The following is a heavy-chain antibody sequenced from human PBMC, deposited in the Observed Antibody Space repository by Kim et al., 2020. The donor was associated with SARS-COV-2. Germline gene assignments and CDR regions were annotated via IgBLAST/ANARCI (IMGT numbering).Heavy chain of an antibody. CDR1: GSTFSSYW. CDR2: IKEDGSEK. J-gene: IGHJ3*02. D-gene: IGHD5-12*01. CDR3: VRDGYSGHDLAFDI. V-gene: IGHV3-7*03. Sequence: GGSLRLSCEASGSTFSSYWMSWVRQAPGKGLEWVANIKEDGSEKYYVDSVKGQLTISRDNAKNSLYLQMDSLRAGDTAVYYCVRDGYSGHDLAFDIWGPGTMVTVSS.